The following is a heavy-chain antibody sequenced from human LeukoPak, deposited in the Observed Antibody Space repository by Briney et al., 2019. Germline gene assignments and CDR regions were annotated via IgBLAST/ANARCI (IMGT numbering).Heavy chain of an antibody. CDR1: GFTFSNYG. Sequence: TGGSLRLSCAASGFTFSNYGMHWVRQAPGKGLEWVAVIWHDGSSKYYADSVKGRFTISRDNSENTVYLQMNSLRAEDTAVYYCAKDAQRGFDYSNSLEYWGQGDLVTVSS. V-gene: IGHV3-33*06. J-gene: IGHJ4*02. D-gene: IGHD4-11*01. CDR2: IWHDGSSK. CDR3: AKDAQRGFDYSNSLEY.